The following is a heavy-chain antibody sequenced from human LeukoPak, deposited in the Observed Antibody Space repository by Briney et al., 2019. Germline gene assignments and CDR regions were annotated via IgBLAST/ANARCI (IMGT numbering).Heavy chain of an antibody. CDR1: GFTFSSYG. V-gene: IGHV3-30*02. D-gene: IGHD3-9*01. CDR2: IRYDGNNK. CDR3: AKGGLTVLDY. Sequence: PGGSLRLSCAASGFTFSSYGMHWVRQAPGKGLEWVAFIRYDGNNKYYADSVKGRFTISRDNSKNTLYLQMNSLRAEDTAVYYCAKGGLTVLDYWGQGTPLTVSS. J-gene: IGHJ4*02.